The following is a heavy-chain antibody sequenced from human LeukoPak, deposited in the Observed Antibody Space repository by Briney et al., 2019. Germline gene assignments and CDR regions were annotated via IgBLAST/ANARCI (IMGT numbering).Heavy chain of an antibody. CDR1: GYTLTELS. J-gene: IGHJ6*03. CDR2: FDPEDGET. D-gene: IGHD2-2*01. V-gene: IGHV1-24*01. Sequence: ASVKVSCKVSGYTLTELSMHWVRQAPGKGLEWMGGFDPEDGETIYAQKFQGRVTMTEDTSTDTAYMELSSLRSEDTAVYYCARGPGYCSSTSCYPILYYYYYYMDVWGKGTTVTVSS. CDR3: ARGPGYCSSTSCYPILYYYYYYMDV.